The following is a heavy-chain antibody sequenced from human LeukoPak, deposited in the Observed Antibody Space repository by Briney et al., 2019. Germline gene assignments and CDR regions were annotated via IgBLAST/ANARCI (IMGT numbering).Heavy chain of an antibody. CDR3: ARGDGSSWAKEFDF. CDR1: GYTFTSYG. J-gene: IGHJ4*02. D-gene: IGHD6-13*01. Sequence: ASVKVSCKASGYTFTSYGISWVRQAPGQGLEWVGRINPYGGNTSYAQKFQGRVTMTRDTSTKTLYMELSSLTSEDMAVYYCARGDGSSWAKEFDFWGQGTLVTVSS. V-gene: IGHV1-18*03. CDR2: INPYGGNT.